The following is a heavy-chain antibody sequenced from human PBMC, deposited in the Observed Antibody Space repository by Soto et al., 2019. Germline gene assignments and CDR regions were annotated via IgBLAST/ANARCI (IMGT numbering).Heavy chain of an antibody. V-gene: IGHV4-34*01. CDR2: INHSGST. Sequence: SDTLSLTCAVYGGSFSGYYWSWIRQPPGKGLEWIGEINHSGSTNYNPSLKSRVTISVDTSKNQFSLKLSSVTAADTAVYYCARRRITIFGGAFDIWGQGTMVTVSS. J-gene: IGHJ3*02. CDR3: ARRRITIFGGAFDI. D-gene: IGHD3-3*01. CDR1: GGSFSGYY.